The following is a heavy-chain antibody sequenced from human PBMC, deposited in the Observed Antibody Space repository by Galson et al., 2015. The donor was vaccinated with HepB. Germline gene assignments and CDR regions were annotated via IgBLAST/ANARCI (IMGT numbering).Heavy chain of an antibody. CDR3: ATQRGTVKDAFDI. Sequence: SVKVSCKASGYTFTSYAMHWVRQAPGQRLEWMGWINAGNGNTKYSQKFQGRVTITRDTSASTAYMELSSLRSEDTAVYYCATQRGTVKDAFDIWGQGTMVTVSS. CDR1: GYTFTSYA. J-gene: IGHJ3*02. CDR2: INAGNGNT. D-gene: IGHD2-8*02. V-gene: IGHV1-3*01.